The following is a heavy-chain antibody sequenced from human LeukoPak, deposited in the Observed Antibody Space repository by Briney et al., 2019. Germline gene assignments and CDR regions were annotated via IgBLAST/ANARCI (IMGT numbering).Heavy chain of an antibody. CDR1: GYTFTSYD. D-gene: IGHD6-6*01. J-gene: IGHJ4*02. CDR3: ARRQLAARRPYYFDY. V-gene: IGHV1-8*01. CDR2: MNPNSGNT. Sequence: ASVKVSCKXSGYTFTSYDINWVRQATGQGLEWMGWMNPNSGNTGYSQKFQGRVTMTRNTSISTAYMELSSLRSEDTAVYYCARRQLAARRPYYFDYWGQGTLVTVSS.